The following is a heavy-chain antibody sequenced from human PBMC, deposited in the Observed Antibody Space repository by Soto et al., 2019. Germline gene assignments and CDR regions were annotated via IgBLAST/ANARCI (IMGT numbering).Heavy chain of an antibody. V-gene: IGHV3-30*18. CDR1: GFTFSSYG. Sequence: GGSLRLSCAASGFTFSSYGMHWVRQAPGKGLEWVAVISYDGSNKYYADSVKSRFTISRDNSKNTLYLQMNSLRAEDTAVYYCANSRSRRGIDYYYYYGMDVWGQGTTVTVSS. CDR2: ISYDGSNK. CDR3: ANSRSRRGIDYYYYYGMDV. D-gene: IGHD3-10*01. J-gene: IGHJ6*02.